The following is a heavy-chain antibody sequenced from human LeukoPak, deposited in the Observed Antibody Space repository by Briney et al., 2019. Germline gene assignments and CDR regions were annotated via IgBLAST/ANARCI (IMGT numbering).Heavy chain of an antibody. CDR1: GGSISSSSYY. D-gene: IGHD4-23*01. CDR2: IYYSGST. Sequence: KPSETLSLTSTVSGGSISSSSYYWSWIRQPPGKGLEWIGYIYYSGSTNYNPSLKSRVTISVDTSKNQFSLKLNSVTAADTAVYYCARTRAYGGRPDYWGQGTLVTVSS. CDR3: ARTRAYGGRPDY. V-gene: IGHV4-61*01. J-gene: IGHJ4*02.